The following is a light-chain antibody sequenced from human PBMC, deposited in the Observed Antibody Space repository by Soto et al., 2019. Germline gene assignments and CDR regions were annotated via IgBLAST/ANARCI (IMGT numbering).Light chain of an antibody. Sequence: EILMTQSPGTLSLSPGERATLSCRASQGVTPAYLAWYQHKPGQAPRLLIYGASNRATGIPDRFSGSGSGTDFTLTISRLEPEDFAVYSCQQYGGSPLFTFGPGTRVDFK. CDR3: QQYGGSPLFT. J-gene: IGKJ3*01. CDR1: QGVTPAY. V-gene: IGKV3-20*01. CDR2: GAS.